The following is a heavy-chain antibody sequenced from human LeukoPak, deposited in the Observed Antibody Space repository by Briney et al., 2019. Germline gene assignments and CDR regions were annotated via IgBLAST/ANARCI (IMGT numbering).Heavy chain of an antibody. CDR1: GGSISSSSYY. V-gene: IGHV4-39*01. CDR3: ARGSVTVTPYYFDY. Sequence: KPSETLSLTCTVSGGSISSSSYYWGWIRQPPGKGLEWIGSIYYSGSTYYNPSLKSRVTISVDTSKNQFSLKLSSVTAADTAVYYCARGSVTVTPYYFDYWGQGTLVTVSS. J-gene: IGHJ4*02. D-gene: IGHD4-11*01. CDR2: IYYSGST.